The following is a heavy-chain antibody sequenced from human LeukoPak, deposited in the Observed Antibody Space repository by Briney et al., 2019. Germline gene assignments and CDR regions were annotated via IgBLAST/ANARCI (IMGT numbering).Heavy chain of an antibody. CDR1: GYTFTGYY. V-gene: IGHV1-2*02. D-gene: IGHD1-1*01. J-gene: IGHJ3*02. CDR2: INPNSGGT. Sequence: ASVKVSCKASGYTFTGYYMHWVRQAPGQGLEWMGWINPNSGGTNYAQKFQGRVTMTRDTSISTAYMELSRLRSDDTAVYYCAREEPQLGKDAFDIWGQGTMVTVSS. CDR3: AREEPQLGKDAFDI.